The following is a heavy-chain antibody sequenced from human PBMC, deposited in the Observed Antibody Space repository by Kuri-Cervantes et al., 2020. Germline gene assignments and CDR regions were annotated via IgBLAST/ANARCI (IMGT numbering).Heavy chain of an antibody. CDR1: GYTFTSYD. J-gene: IGHJ6*02. CDR3: ASPIRTGGYSGSYFSADYYYYYGMDV. V-gene: IGHV1-8*01. D-gene: IGHD1-26*01. CDR2: MNPNSGNT. Sequence: ASVKVSCKASGYTFTSYDINWARQATGQGLEWMGWMNPNSGNTGYAQKFQGRVTMTRNTSISTAYMELSSLRSEDTAVYYCASPIRTGGYSGSYFSADYYYYYGMDVWGQGTTVTVSS.